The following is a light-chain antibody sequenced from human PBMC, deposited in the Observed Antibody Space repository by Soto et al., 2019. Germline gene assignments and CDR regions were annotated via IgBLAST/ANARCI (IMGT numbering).Light chain of an antibody. V-gene: IGKV3-20*01. CDR3: QQYGSSPT. J-gene: IGKJ4*01. CDR1: QSVSSSY. CDR2: GAS. Sequence: EIVLTQSPGTLSLSPGERATLSCRASQSVSSSYLAWYQQKPGQAPRLLIYGASSRATAIPDRFSGSGSGTDFTLTISRLEPEDLAVYYCQQYGSSPTFGGGTKVEIK.